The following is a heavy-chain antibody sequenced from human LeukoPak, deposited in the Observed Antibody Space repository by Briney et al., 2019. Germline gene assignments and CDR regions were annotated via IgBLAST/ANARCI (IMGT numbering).Heavy chain of an antibody. V-gene: IGHV4-34*01. CDR2: INHSGST. D-gene: IGHD2-15*01. CDR1: GGSFSGYY. J-gene: IGHJ4*02. Sequence: SETLSLTCAVYGGSFSGYYWSWIRQPPGKGLEWIGEINHSGSTNYNPSLKSRVTISVDTSKNQFSLKLSSVTAADTAVYYCARDSVRRVALLDYWGQGTLVTVSS. CDR3: ARDSVRRVALLDY.